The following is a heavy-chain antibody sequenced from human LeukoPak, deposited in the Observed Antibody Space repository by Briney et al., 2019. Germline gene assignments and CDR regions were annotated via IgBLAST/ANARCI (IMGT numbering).Heavy chain of an antibody. V-gene: IGHV3-23*01. CDR2: ISSSGVST. CDR1: GFTFDNYA. CDR3: AKNGVPVRI. D-gene: IGHD4-17*01. Sequence: GGSLRLSCEASGFTFDNYAMSWVRQAPGKGLEWVSAISSSGVSTHYADSVKGRFTISRDNSKNTLYLQINSLRAEDTAVYYCAKNGVPVRIWGQGTLVTVSS. J-gene: IGHJ4*02.